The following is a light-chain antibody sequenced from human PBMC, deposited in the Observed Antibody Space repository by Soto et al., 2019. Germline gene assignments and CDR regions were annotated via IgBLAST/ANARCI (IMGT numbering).Light chain of an antibody. CDR3: QQYTNWHPNT. CDR2: GSS. Sequence: ILLTQSPCTLPLSPGERATLPCRASQSVSSRNLAWYQQRPGQAPRLLIYGSSTRATGVPARFSGRGSGTEFTLTISSLQYEDFAVYYCQQYTNWHPNTFGQGTRLEIK. J-gene: IGKJ5*01. CDR1: QSVSSRN. V-gene: IGKV3-15*01.